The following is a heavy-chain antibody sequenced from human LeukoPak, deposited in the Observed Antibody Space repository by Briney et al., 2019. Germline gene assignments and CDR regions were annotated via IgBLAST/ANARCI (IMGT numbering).Heavy chain of an antibody. CDR2: IKQDGSEK. J-gene: IGHJ6*02. D-gene: IGHD6-13*01. CDR3: ARDLRVKVLIAAAGSGYYYYGMDV. V-gene: IGHV3-7*01. CDR1: GFTFSSYW. Sequence: GGSLRLSCAASGFTFSSYWMSWVRQAPGKGLEWVANIKQDGSEKYYVDSVKGRFTISRDNAKNSLYLQMNSLRAEDTAVYYCARDLRVKVLIAAAGSGYYYYGMDVWGQGTTVTVSS.